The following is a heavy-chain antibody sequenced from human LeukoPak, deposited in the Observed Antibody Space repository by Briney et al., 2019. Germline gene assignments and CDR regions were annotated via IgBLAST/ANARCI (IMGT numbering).Heavy chain of an antibody. J-gene: IGHJ5*02. CDR2: INPNSGGT. CDR3: ARERVPAAKPQVPNRNYNWFDP. Sequence: GASVKVSCKASGYTFTGYYMHWVRQAPGQGLEWMGWINPNSGGTNYAQKFQGRVTMTRDTSISTAYMELSRLRSDDTAVYYCARERVPAAKPQVPNRNYNWFDPWGQGTLVTVSS. CDR1: GYTFTGYY. D-gene: IGHD2-2*01. V-gene: IGHV1-2*02.